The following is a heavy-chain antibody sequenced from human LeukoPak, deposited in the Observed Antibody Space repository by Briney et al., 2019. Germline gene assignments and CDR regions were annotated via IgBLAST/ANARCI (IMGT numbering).Heavy chain of an antibody. J-gene: IGHJ5*02. Sequence: GGSLRLSCAASGFTFSSYSMNWVRQAPGKGLEWVSYISSSSSTIYYADSVKGRFTISRDNAKNSLYLQMNSLRAEDTAVYYCARGYGDYVDWFDPWGQGTPVTVSS. D-gene: IGHD4-17*01. CDR3: ARGYGDYVDWFDP. CDR2: ISSSSSTI. V-gene: IGHV3-48*01. CDR1: GFTFSSYS.